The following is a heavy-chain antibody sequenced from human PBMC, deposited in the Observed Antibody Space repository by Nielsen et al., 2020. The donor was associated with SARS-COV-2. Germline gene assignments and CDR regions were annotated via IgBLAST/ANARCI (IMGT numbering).Heavy chain of an antibody. CDR1: GYSFTSYW. D-gene: IGHD3-10*01. J-gene: IGHJ5*02. CDR2: IDPSDSYT. Sequence: GESLKISCKGSGYSFTSYWISWVRQMPGKGLEWMGRIDPSDSYTNYSPSFQGHVTISADKSISTAYLQWSSLKASDTAMYYCARMPIGSGIDRNWFDPWGQGTLVIVSS. CDR3: ARMPIGSGIDRNWFDP. V-gene: IGHV5-10-1*01.